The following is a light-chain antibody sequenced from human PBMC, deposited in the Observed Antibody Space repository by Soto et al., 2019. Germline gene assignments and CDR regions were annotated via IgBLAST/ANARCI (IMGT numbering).Light chain of an antibody. Sequence: EIVMTQSPATLSVSPGERATLSCRASQSVSGTLAWYQQKPGQGPRLLIYGASTRATGIPARFSGSGSGTEFTLTVSSLQSEDVAVYYCQQYETFSGTFGPGTKVEI. CDR2: GAS. V-gene: IGKV3-15*01. CDR1: QSVSGT. CDR3: QQYETFSGT. J-gene: IGKJ1*01.